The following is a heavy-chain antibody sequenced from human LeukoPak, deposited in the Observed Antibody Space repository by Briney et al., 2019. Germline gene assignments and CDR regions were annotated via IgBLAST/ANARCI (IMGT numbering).Heavy chain of an antibody. Sequence: ETLSLTCTVSGGSISSYYWSWIRQPPGKGLEWVSVISGSGDSIKYADSVQGRFTISRDNSKNTVYLQMNSLRGEDTAVYYCAKVGLWFGYYYYYMDVWGRGTTVTVSS. CDR3: AKVGLWFGYYYYYMDV. D-gene: IGHD3-10*01. CDR2: ISGSGDSI. J-gene: IGHJ6*03. V-gene: IGHV3-23*01. CDR1: GGSISSYY.